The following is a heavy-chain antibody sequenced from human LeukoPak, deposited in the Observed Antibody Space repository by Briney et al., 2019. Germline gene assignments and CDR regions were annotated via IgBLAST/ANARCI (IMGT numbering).Heavy chain of an antibody. D-gene: IGHD3-9*01. Sequence: GGSLRLSCAASGFTFSSYAMSWVRQAPGKGLEWVSAISGSGGSTYYADSVKGRFTISRDNSKNTLYLQMNGLRAEDTAVYYCASHYDILTGYIDYWGQGTLVTVSS. V-gene: IGHV3-23*01. CDR2: ISGSGGST. CDR3: ASHYDILTGYIDY. CDR1: GFTFSSYA. J-gene: IGHJ4*02.